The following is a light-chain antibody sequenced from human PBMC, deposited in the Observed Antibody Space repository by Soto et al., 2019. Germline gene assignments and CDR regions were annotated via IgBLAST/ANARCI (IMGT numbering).Light chain of an antibody. V-gene: IGLV2-14*01. Sequence: QLVLTQPASVSGSPGQSITISCTGTSSDVGGYNYVSWYQQHPGKAPKLVIYEVTKRPSGVSNRFSGSKSGNTASLTISGLQAEDETDYYCQSYDRGLKVFGGGTKLTVL. CDR3: QSYDRGLKV. CDR2: EVT. J-gene: IGLJ3*02. CDR1: SSDVGGYNY.